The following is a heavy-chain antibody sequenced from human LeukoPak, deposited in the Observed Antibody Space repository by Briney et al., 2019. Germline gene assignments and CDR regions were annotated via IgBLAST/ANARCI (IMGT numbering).Heavy chain of an antibody. J-gene: IGHJ3*02. CDR2: ISGNGGST. CDR3: AKSDCSSTSCYVRGGFDI. D-gene: IGHD2-2*01. CDR1: GFTFISYA. V-gene: IGHV3-23*01. Sequence: GGSLRLSCAASGFTFISYAMSWVRHAPGKGLEWVSAISGNGGSTCYADSVKGRFTISRDNSKNTLYLQMNSLRAEDTAVYYCAKSDCSSTSCYVRGGFDIWGQGTMVTVSS.